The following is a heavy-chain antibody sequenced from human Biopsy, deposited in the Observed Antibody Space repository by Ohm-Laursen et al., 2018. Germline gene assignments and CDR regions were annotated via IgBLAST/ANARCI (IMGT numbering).Heavy chain of an antibody. V-gene: IGHV4-4*07. D-gene: IGHD3-3*01. CDR1: SGLISNYY. CDR3: ARTPRDSFWSGSYKRGLWFDP. CDR2: LYTSGDT. Sequence: TLSLTCTVSSGLISNYYWSWIRQPAGKGLEWIGRLYTSGDTNYNPSLKSRVTISKDTSKNQFSLQVNSVTAADTAVYYCARTPRDSFWSGSYKRGLWFDPWGQGTLVIVSS. J-gene: IGHJ5*02.